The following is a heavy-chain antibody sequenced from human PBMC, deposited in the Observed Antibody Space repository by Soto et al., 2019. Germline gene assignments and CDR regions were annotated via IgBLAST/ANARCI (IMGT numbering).Heavy chain of an antibody. Sequence: SLRLSCAASGFTFSSYGMHWVRQAPGKGLEWVAVISYDGSNKYYADSVKGRFTISRDNSKNTLYLQMNSLRAEDTAVYYCANGGEYLLSEYYYYGMDVWGQGTMVTVSS. CDR1: GFTFSSYG. J-gene: IGHJ6*02. CDR2: ISYDGSNK. V-gene: IGHV3-30*18. CDR3: ANGGEYLLSEYYYYGMDV. D-gene: IGHD2-2*01.